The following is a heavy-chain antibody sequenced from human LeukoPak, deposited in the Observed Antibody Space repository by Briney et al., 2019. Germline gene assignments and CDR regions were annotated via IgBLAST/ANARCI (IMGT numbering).Heavy chain of an antibody. V-gene: IGHV4-31*03. D-gene: IGHD3-22*01. J-gene: IGHJ4*02. CDR1: GGSISSGNYF. CDR2: IYHSGST. Sequence: SETLSLTRTVSGGSISSGNYFWSWIRQHPGKGLEWIGYIYHSGSTYYNPSLKGRVSISGDTSKNEFSLTLNSVTAADTAVYYCATASKESSGYFKYFVHWDQGSLVTVSS. CDR3: ATASKESSGYFKYFVH.